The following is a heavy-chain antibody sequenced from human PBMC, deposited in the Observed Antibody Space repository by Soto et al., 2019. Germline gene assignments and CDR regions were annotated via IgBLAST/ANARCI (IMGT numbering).Heavy chain of an antibody. CDR3: ARVVMATTYDAFDI. CDR1: GFTFSSYA. Sequence: QVQLVESGGGVVQPGRSLRLSCAASGFTFSSYAMHWVRQAPGKGLEWVAVISYDGSNKYYADSVKGRFTISRDNSKNTLYLQMNSLRAEDTAVYYCARVVMATTYDAFDIWGQGTVVTVSS. V-gene: IGHV3-30-3*01. CDR2: ISYDGSNK. J-gene: IGHJ3*02. D-gene: IGHD2-21*01.